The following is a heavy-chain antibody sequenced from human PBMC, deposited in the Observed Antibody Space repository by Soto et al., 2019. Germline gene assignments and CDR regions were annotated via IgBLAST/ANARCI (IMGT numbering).Heavy chain of an antibody. D-gene: IGHD5-12*01. V-gene: IGHV1-2*04. CDR1: GYTFTGYY. Sequence: ASVKVSCKASGYTFTGYYMHWVRQAPGQGLEWMGWINPNSGGTNYAQKFQSWVTMTRDTSISTAYMELSRLRSDDTAVFYCARGGYSGYDPKYYFDYWGQGTLVTVSS. CDR2: INPNSGGT. J-gene: IGHJ4*02. CDR3: ARGGYSGYDPKYYFDY.